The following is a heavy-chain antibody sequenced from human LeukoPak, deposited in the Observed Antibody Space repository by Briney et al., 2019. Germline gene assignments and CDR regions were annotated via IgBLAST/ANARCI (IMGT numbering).Heavy chain of an antibody. Sequence: SQTLSLTCTVSGGSISSGGYYWGWIRQHPGKGLEWIGYTYYSGSTYYNPSLKSRVTISVDTSKNQFSLKLSSVTAADTAVYYCARDTVDSSGPNVWFDPWGQGTLVTVSS. J-gene: IGHJ5*02. V-gene: IGHV4-31*03. CDR2: TYYSGST. D-gene: IGHD3-22*01. CDR3: ARDTVDSSGPNVWFDP. CDR1: GGSISSGGYY.